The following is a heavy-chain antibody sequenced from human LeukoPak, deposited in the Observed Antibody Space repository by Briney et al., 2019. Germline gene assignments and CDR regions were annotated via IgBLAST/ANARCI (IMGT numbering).Heavy chain of an antibody. CDR1: GFTFSSYW. CDR2: IKQDGSEK. Sequence: GGSLRLSCAASGFTFSSYWMSWVRQAPGKGLEWVANIKQDGSEKYYVDSVKGRFTISRDNAKKSLYLQMNSLRAEDTAVYYCAKDLMVRGWGDAFDIWGQGTMVTVSS. J-gene: IGHJ3*02. D-gene: IGHD3-10*01. CDR3: AKDLMVRGWGDAFDI. V-gene: IGHV3-7*03.